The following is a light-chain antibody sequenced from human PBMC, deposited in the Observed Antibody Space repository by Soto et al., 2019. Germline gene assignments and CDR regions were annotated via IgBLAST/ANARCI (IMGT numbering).Light chain of an antibody. V-gene: IGKV1-39*01. Sequence: DIQMTQSPSSLSASVGDRVTITCRASQTVSTNLNWYQRKPGKAPSLLIYGSYNLQTGVPSRFSGSGSETDFTLTISSLQPEDFGTYYCQQDNMTPFTFGPGTRWIS. CDR2: GSY. J-gene: IGKJ3*01. CDR3: QQDNMTPFT. CDR1: QTVSTN.